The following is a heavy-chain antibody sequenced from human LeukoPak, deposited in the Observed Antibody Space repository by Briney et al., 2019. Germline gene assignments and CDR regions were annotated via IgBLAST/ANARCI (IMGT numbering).Heavy chain of an antibody. V-gene: IGHV4-39*01. CDR3: AKQQLVRCFDY. CDR2: IFYSGST. Sequence: KPSETLSLTCTVSGGSITSSSYYWGWIRQPPGKGLEWIGSIFYSGSTYYNPSLKSRVTISVDTSKTQFSLKLSSVTPADTAVYYCAKQQLVRCFDYWGQGTLVTVSS. D-gene: IGHD6-13*01. J-gene: IGHJ4*02. CDR1: GGSITSSSYY.